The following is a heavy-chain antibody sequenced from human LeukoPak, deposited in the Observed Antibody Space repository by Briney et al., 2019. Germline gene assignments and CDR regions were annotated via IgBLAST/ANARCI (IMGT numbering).Heavy chain of an antibody. J-gene: IGHJ5*02. V-gene: IGHV3-48*01. CDR3: AKDMMVRGVIQYNWFDP. Sequence: GGSLRLSCAASGFTFSSYSMNWVRQAPGKGLEWVSYISSSSSTIYYADSVKGRFTISRDNAKNSLYLQMNSLRAEDTALYYCAKDMMVRGVIQYNWFDPWGQGTLVTVSS. CDR2: ISSSSSTI. CDR1: GFTFSSYS. D-gene: IGHD3-10*01.